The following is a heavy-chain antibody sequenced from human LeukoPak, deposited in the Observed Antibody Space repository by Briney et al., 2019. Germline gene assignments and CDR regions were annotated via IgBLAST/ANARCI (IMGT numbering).Heavy chain of an antibody. CDR2: ISSSGST. J-gene: IGHJ4*02. CDR3: ARVYSYGKSSDY. V-gene: IGHV4-61*02. Sequence: PSETLSLTCTVSGDSISSGDYYWSWIRQPAGKGLEWIGRISSSGSTSYNPSLKSRVTISVDTSKNQFSLKLSSVTAADTAVYYCARVYSYGKSSDYWGQGTLVTVSS. D-gene: IGHD5-18*01. CDR1: GDSISSGDYY.